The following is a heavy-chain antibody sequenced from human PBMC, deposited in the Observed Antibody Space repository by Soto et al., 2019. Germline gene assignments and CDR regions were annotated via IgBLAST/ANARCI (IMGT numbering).Heavy chain of an antibody. CDR3: ARYFRGSGRYFFDY. J-gene: IGHJ4*02. D-gene: IGHD6-19*01. CDR2: INQDGGGT. Sequence: AGSLRLSCVASGFTFISSFMGWVRQAPGKGLEWVANINQDGGGTYYVDSVEGRFTISRDNAKDSLYLQMNSLRGEDTAVYYCARYFRGSGRYFFDYWGQGTLVTVPS. CDR1: GFTFISSF. V-gene: IGHV3-7*03.